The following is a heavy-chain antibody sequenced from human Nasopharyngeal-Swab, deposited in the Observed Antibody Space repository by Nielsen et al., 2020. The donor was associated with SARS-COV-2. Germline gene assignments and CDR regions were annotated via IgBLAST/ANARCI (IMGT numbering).Heavy chain of an antibody. V-gene: IGHV4-59*01. D-gene: IGHD3-22*01. CDR1: GGSISSYY. CDR2: IYYSGSP. CDR3: ARGTRGYSLYWYFDL. Sequence: SETLSLTCTVSGGSISSYYWSWIRQPPGKGLEWIGYIYYSGSPNYNPSLKSRVTISVDTSKNQFSLKLSSVTAADTAVYYCARGTRGYSLYWYFDLWGRGTLVTVSS. J-gene: IGHJ2*01.